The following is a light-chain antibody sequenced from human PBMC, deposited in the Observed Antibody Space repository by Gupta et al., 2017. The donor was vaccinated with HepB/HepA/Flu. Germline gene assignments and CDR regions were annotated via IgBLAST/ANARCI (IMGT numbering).Light chain of an antibody. CDR3: QQFNSYPIT. CDR2: TAS. CDR1: QDINSY. Sequence: DIPLTQSPSFLSASVGDRVTITCRASQDINSYLIWYQQKPGKAPNLLIYTASTLQGGVPSRFSGRGSGTEFTLTISSLQPEDVATYYCQQFNSYPITFGQGTQLDIK. J-gene: IGKJ5*01. V-gene: IGKV1-9*01.